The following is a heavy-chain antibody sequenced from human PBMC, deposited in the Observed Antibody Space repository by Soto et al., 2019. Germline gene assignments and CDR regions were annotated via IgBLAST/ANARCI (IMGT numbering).Heavy chain of an antibody. V-gene: IGHV3-30*03. CDR1: GFTFNIYG. CDR2: ISYDGSNK. J-gene: IGHJ4*02. CDR3: ARVLAGSYGDYVPSPFYFDC. D-gene: IGHD4-17*01. Sequence: QVQLVESGGGVVQPGRSLRLSCAASGFTFNIYGMHWVRQAPGKGLEWVAVISYDGSNKYYTGSVRGRFTISRDDSKNTLSLQMNSLGAEDTAVYYCARVLAGSYGDYVPSPFYFDCWGKGTRVTVSS.